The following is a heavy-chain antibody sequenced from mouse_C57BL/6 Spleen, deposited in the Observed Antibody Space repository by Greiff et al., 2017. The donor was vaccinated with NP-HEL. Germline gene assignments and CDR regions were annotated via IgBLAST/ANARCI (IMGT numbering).Heavy chain of an antibody. Sequence: VQLQQPGAELVKPGASVKLSCKASGYTFTSYWMHWVKQRPGQGLAWIGMIHPNSGSTNYNEKFKSKATLTVDKSSSTAYMQLSSLTSEDSAVYYCARSYYGSSYAMDYWGQGTSVTVSS. V-gene: IGHV1-64*01. CDR2: IHPNSGST. CDR1: GYTFTSYW. CDR3: ARSYYGSSYAMDY. J-gene: IGHJ4*01. D-gene: IGHD1-1*01.